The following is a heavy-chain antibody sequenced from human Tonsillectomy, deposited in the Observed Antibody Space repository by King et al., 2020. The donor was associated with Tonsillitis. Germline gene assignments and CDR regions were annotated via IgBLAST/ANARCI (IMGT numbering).Heavy chain of an antibody. V-gene: IGHV3-7*01. J-gene: IGHJ4*02. Sequence: VQLVESGGGLVQPGGSLRLSCAASGFTFSSYWMSWVRQAPGKGLEWVANIKQDGSEKYYVDSVKGRFTISRDNAKNSLYLQMNSLRAEDTAVYYCARSSLGGYCTNGGLTQCDYFDYWGQGTLVTASS. CDR1: GFTFSSYW. CDR2: IKQDGSEK. D-gene: IGHD2-8*01. CDR3: ARSSLGGYCTNGGLTQCDYFDY.